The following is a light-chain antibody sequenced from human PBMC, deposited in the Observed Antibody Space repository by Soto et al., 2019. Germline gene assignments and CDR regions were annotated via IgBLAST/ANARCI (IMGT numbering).Light chain of an antibody. J-gene: IGLJ1*01. Sequence: QSFLTQPPSASGSPGQSVTIACTGTSSDIGGYNYVSWYQQRPGKVPKVIIYEVTKRPSGVPDRFSGSKSGNTASLTVSGLQAEDEADYFCSSYANNNNILVFGTGTKVTVL. CDR1: SSDIGGYNY. CDR3: SSYANNNNILV. V-gene: IGLV2-8*01. CDR2: EVT.